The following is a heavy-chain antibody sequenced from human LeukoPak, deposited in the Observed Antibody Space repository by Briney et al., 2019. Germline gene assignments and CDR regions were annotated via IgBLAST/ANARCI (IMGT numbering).Heavy chain of an antibody. V-gene: IGHV3-33*01. J-gene: IGHJ6*02. Sequence: GRSLRLSCAASGFTFSSYGMHWVRQAPGKGLEWVAVIWYDGSNKYYADSVKGRFTISRDNSKNTLYLQMNSLRAEDTAVYYCARDVLWFGEYYYYCGMDVWGQGTTVTVSS. CDR3: ARDVLWFGEYYYYCGMDV. CDR2: IWYDGSNK. CDR1: GFTFSSYG. D-gene: IGHD3-10*01.